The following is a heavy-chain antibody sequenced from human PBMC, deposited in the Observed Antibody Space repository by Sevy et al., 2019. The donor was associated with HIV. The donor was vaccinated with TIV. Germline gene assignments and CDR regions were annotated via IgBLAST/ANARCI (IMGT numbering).Heavy chain of an antibody. D-gene: IGHD3-10*01. V-gene: IGHV3-53*01. CDR2: MYRAAIT. J-gene: IGHJ5*02. CDR1: GFTVSDNY. Sequence: GGSLRLSCVASGFTVSDNYMSWVRQAPGKGLEWVSIMYRAAITHYGDSVQGRFTMSRDNSKNTVYLEMSNLRAEDTAIYYCARDGVDGVSKLYHWGQGALVTVSS. CDR3: ARDGVDGVSKLYH.